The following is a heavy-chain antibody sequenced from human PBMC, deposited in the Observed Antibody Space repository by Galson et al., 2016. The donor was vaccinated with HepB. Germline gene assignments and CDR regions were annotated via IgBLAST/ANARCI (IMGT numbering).Heavy chain of an antibody. V-gene: IGHV3-33*01. J-gene: IGHJ4*02. Sequence: SLRLSCAASGFTFSNYAMHWVRQAPGKGLEWVAIIWYGGGNKYYADSVQGRFIISRDNSKNTLFLQMNSLRAEDTAIYYCARDGPLAGPPDYWGQGTLVTVSS. CDR2: IWYGGGNK. D-gene: IGHD6-19*01. CDR1: GFTFSNYA. CDR3: ARDGPLAGPPDY.